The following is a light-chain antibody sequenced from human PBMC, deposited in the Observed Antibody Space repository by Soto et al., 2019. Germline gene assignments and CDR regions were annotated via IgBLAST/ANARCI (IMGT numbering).Light chain of an antibody. Sequence: DSQMTQSRSTLAVSLADRVTITCRASQTITSWLAWYQPKPGKAPKLLIYKASTLKSGVPSRFSGSGSGTEFTLTISSLQPDDFATYYCQHYNSYSEAFGQGTKVDI. CDR2: KAS. CDR1: QTITSW. J-gene: IGKJ1*01. CDR3: QHYNSYSEA. V-gene: IGKV1-5*03.